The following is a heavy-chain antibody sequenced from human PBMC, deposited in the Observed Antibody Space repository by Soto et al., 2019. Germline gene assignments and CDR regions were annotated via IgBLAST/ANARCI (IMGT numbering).Heavy chain of an antibody. Sequence: SVKVSCKASGGTFSSYAISWVRQAPGQGLEWMGGIIPIFGTANYAQKFQGRVTITADESTSTAYMELSSLRSEDTAVYYCAREGLGGSYFYAGSNYYYYYGMDVWGQGTTVTVSS. CDR1: GGTFSSYA. CDR2: IIPIFGTA. J-gene: IGHJ6*02. D-gene: IGHD1-26*01. CDR3: AREGLGGSYFYAGSNYYYYYGMDV. V-gene: IGHV1-69*13.